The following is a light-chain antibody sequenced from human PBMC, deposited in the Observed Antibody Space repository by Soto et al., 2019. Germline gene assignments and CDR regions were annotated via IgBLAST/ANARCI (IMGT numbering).Light chain of an antibody. CDR2: DVS. J-gene: IGLJ1*01. CDR3: SSYTSTLYV. Sequence: QSALTQPASVSGSHGQSITISCTGTSSDVGGYNYVSWYQQHPGKAPKLMIYDVSNRPSGVSNRFSGSKSGNTASLTISGLQAEDEADYYCSSYTSTLYVFGTGTKLTVL. CDR1: SSDVGGYNY. V-gene: IGLV2-14*01.